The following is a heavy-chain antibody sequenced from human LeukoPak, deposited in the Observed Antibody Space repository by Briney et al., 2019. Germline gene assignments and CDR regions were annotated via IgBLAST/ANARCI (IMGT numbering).Heavy chain of an antibody. J-gene: IGHJ4*02. CDR3: AKVAWGDYFDY. Sequence: GGSLRLSCAASGFTFSSYAMSWVRQAPGKGLEWVSGILDSGYSTYYANSVKGRFTISRDNSNNTLYLQMNSLRAEDTAVYYCAKVAWGDYFDYWGQGTLVTVSS. V-gene: IGHV3-23*01. D-gene: IGHD7-27*01. CDR1: GFTFSSYA. CDR2: ILDSGYST.